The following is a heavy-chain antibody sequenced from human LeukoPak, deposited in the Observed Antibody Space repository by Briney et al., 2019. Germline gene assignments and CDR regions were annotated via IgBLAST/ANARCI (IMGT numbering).Heavy chain of an antibody. D-gene: IGHD6-13*01. CDR1: GGSISSYY. CDR3: ARHSGSSTY. Sequence: PSETLSLTCTVSGGSISSYYWSWIRQPPGKGLEWIGEINHSGSTNYNPSLKSRVTISVDTSKNQFSLKLSSVTAADTAVYYCARHSGSSTYWGQGTLVTVSS. V-gene: IGHV4-34*01. CDR2: INHSGST. J-gene: IGHJ4*02.